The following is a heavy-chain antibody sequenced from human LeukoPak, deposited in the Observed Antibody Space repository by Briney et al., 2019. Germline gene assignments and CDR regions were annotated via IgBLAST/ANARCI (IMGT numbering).Heavy chain of an antibody. CDR2: IYYSGST. CDR1: GGSISSYY. D-gene: IGHD6-13*01. J-gene: IGHJ5*02. CDR3: ARRSSSWYGRFDP. V-gene: IGHV4-59*01. Sequence: SETLSLTCTVSGGSISSYYWSWIRQPPGKGLEWIGYIYYSGSTNYNPSLKSRVTISVDTSKNQFSLKLSSVTAADTAVYYCARRSSSWYGRFDPGGQGTLVTVSS.